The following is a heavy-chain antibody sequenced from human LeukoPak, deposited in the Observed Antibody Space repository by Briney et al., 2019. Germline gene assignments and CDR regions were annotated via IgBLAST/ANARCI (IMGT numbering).Heavy chain of an antibody. CDR1: GGSISSSSYY. D-gene: IGHD3-10*01. J-gene: IGHJ5*02. Sequence: SETLSLTCTVSGGSISSSSYYWGWIRQPPGKGLEWIGRIYTSGSTNYNPSLKSRVTISVDTSKNQFSLKLSSVTAADTAVYYCARDRIITMVRGVIEWVDPWGQGTLVTVSS. V-gene: IGHV4-39*07. CDR3: ARDRIITMVRGVIEWVDP. CDR2: IYTSGST.